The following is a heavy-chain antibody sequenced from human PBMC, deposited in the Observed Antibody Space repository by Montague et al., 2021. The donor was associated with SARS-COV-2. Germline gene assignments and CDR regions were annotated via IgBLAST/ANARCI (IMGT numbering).Heavy chain of an antibody. V-gene: IGHV3-30*04. CDR1: GFTFSSYA. Sequence: SLRLSCAASGFTFSSYAMHRVRQAPGKGLEWVALISYDGSNKYYADSVKGRFTISRDNSKNTLYLQMNGLRAEDTAVYYCARDSGSSFDPWGQGTLVTVSS. D-gene: IGHD1-26*01. CDR2: ISYDGSNK. CDR3: ARDSGSSFDP. J-gene: IGHJ5*02.